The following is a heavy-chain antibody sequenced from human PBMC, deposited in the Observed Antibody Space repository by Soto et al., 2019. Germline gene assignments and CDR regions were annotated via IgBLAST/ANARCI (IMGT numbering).Heavy chain of an antibody. CDR2: INPNSGGT. CDR3: ARNSGSYYGAFDI. D-gene: IGHD1-26*01. CDR1: GYTFTGYY. J-gene: IGHJ3*02. Sequence: GASVKVSCKASGYTFTGYYMHWVRPAPGQGLEWMGWINPNSGGTNYAQKFQGWVTMTRDTSISTAYMELSRLRSDDTAVYYCARNSGSYYGAFDIWGQGTMVTVSS. V-gene: IGHV1-2*04.